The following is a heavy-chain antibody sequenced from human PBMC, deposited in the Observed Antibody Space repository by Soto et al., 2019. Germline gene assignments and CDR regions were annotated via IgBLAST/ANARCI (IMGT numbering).Heavy chain of an antibody. CDR2: ISSSSSYI. CDR1: GFTFSSYS. V-gene: IGHV3-21*01. D-gene: IGHD6-19*01. Sequence: EVQLVESGGGLVKPGGSLRLSCAASGFTFSSYSMNWVRQAPGKGLEWVSSISSSSSYIYYADSVKGRFTISRDNAKNSLYLQMTSLRAEDTAVYYCARAQSGTAVAGTVAYWGQGTLVTVSS. J-gene: IGHJ4*02. CDR3: ARAQSGTAVAGTVAY.